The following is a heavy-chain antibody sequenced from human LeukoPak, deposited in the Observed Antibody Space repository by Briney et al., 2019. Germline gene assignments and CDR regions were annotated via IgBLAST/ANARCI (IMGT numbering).Heavy chain of an antibody. Sequence: PSQTLSLTCTVSGGSISSGGYYWSWIRQHPGKGLEWIGYIYYSGSTYYNPSLKSRVAISVDTSKNQFSLKLSSVTAADTAVYYCARDSAWSYFDYWGQGTLVAVSS. CDR3: ARDSAWSYFDY. D-gene: IGHD6-19*01. CDR2: IYYSGST. J-gene: IGHJ4*02. V-gene: IGHV4-31*03. CDR1: GGSISSGGYY.